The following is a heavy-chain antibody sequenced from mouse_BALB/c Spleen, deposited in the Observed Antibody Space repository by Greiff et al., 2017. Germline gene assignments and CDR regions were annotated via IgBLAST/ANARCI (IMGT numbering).Heavy chain of an antibody. V-gene: IGHV4-1*02. CDR3: ARTGIYYYAMDY. J-gene: IGHJ4*01. CDR2: INPDSSTI. Sequence: EVKLMESGGGLVQPGGSLKLSCAASGFDFSRYWMSWVRQAPGKGLEWIGEINPDSSTINYTPSLKDKFIISRDNAKNTLYLQMSKVRSEDTALYYCARTGIYYYAMDYWGQGTSVTVSS. CDR1: GFDFSRYW. D-gene: IGHD2-1*01.